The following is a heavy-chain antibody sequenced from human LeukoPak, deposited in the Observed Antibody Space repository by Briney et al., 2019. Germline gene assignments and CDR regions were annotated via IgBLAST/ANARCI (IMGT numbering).Heavy chain of an antibody. V-gene: IGHV3-30*04. CDR2: ISYDGANK. CDR1: GFTFSSYA. J-gene: IGHJ4*02. Sequence: RSLRLSCAASGFTFSSYAMHWVRQAPGKGLEWVAVISYDGANKYYADSVKGRFTFSRDNSKSTLYLQMNSLRAEDTAVYYCARAYSRTAIDYWGQGTLVTVSS. D-gene: IGHD2-21*01. CDR3: ARAYSRTAIDY.